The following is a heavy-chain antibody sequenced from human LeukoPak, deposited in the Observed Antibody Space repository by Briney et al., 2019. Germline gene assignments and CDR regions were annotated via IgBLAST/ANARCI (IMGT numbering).Heavy chain of an antibody. Sequence: SETLSLTCTVSDASVRGYYWSWIRQPPGKGLEWIGYIHYTGNTDYNPSLTSRVTMSVDTSKNQFSLMLTSVTAADTAVYYCTRVPYYYDNSGYYGMDYWGQGTLVTVSS. J-gene: IGHJ4*02. CDR3: TRVPYYYDNSGYYGMDY. CDR1: DASVRGYY. D-gene: IGHD3-22*01. CDR2: IHYTGNT. V-gene: IGHV4-59*02.